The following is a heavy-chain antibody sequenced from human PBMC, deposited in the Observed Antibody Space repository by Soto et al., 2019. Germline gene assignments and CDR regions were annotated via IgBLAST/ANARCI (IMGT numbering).Heavy chain of an antibody. CDR3: AKAPDYDILTGYFNYLEY. D-gene: IGHD3-9*01. Sequence: GGSLRLSCAASGFTFNDYAMSWVRQAPGKGLEWVTTISGSSDRTYSADSVKGRFTISRDKSKNTLYLQMNSLRAEDTAVYYCAKAPDYDILTGYFNYLEYWGQGTLVTVSS. V-gene: IGHV3-23*01. J-gene: IGHJ4*02. CDR1: GFTFNDYA. CDR2: ISGSSDRT.